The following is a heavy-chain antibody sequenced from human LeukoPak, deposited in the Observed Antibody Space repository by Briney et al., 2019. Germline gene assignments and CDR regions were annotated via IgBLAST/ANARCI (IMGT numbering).Heavy chain of an antibody. V-gene: IGHV1-3*01. J-gene: IGHJ4*02. CDR3: AFAGSSGYYFVLDY. CDR2: INAGNGNT. CDR1: GYTFTSYA. Sequence: ASVKVSCKASGYTFTSYAMHWVRQAPGQRLEWMGWINAGNGNTKYSQKFQGRVTITRDTSASTAYMELSSLRSEDTAVYYCAFAGSSGYYFVLDYWGQGTLVTVSS. D-gene: IGHD3-22*01.